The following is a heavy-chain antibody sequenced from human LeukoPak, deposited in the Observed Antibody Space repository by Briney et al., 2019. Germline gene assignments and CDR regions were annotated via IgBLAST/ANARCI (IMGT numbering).Heavy chain of an antibody. D-gene: IGHD6-13*01. CDR2: ISGSGGST. CDR1: GFTFSSYA. V-gene: IGHV3-23*01. J-gene: IGHJ4*02. CDR3: AKDFLAATYYFDY. Sequence: GGSLRLSCAASGFTFSSYAMSWVRQAPGRGLEWVSAISGSGGSTYSADSVKGRFTISRDNSKNTLYLQMNSLRAEDTAVYYCAKDFLAATYYFDYWGQETLVTVSS.